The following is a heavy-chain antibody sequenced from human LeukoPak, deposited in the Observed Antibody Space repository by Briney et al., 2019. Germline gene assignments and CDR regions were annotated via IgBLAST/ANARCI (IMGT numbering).Heavy chain of an antibody. CDR2: IKQDGSDK. CDR1: GFTFSTYW. Sequence: GGSLRLSCAASGFTFSTYWMSWVRQAPGKGLEWVANIKQDGSDKFYVDSVKGRFTISRDNAKNSMYLQMSSLRAEDTATYYCARVLPVASRDYWGQGTLVTVSS. V-gene: IGHV3-7*01. D-gene: IGHD2-2*01. J-gene: IGHJ4*02. CDR3: ARVLPVASRDY.